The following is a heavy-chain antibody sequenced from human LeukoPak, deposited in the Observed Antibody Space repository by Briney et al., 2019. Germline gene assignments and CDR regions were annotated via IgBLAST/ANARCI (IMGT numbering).Heavy chain of an antibody. D-gene: IGHD3-10*01. CDR1: RYTFTSYD. J-gene: IGHJ4*02. V-gene: IGHV1-8*01. Sequence: ASVKVPCKASRYTFTSYDINWVREAAGHGFEWMGWMNPNTGSTGYAQKFQGRITMTRDTSINTAYMELTNLRSEDTAIYYCARLSQTPDYYTLGGYYYLGYWGQGTPVTVSS. CDR2: MNPNTGST. CDR3: ARLSQTPDYYTLGGYYYLGY.